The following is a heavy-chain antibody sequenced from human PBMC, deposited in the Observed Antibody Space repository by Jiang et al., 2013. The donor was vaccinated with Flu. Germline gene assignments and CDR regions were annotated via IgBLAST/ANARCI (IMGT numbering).Heavy chain of an antibody. J-gene: IGHJ3*02. CDR1: GGSINRSSFY. V-gene: IGHV4-39*01. CDR2: FYSSGSS. D-gene: IGHD2-8*01. Sequence: LLKPSETLSLTRTVSGGSINRSSFYWGWIRQPPGKGLEWIGTFYSSGSSYENPSLKSRVTIPVDTSKNQFSLKLTSVTAADTAVYFCARQGYYLPYAFDIWGQGTMVTVSS. CDR3: ARQGYYLPYAFDI.